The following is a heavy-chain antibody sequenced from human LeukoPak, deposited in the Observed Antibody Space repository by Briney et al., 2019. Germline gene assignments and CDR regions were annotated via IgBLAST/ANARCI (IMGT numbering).Heavy chain of an antibody. CDR3: ARGRPTFSGSYCSYYYYYMDV. Sequence: GGSLRLSCAASGFTFSSYEMNWVRQAPGKGLEWVSYISSSGSTIYYADSVKGRFTISRDNAKNSLYLQMNSLRAEDTAVYYCARGRPTFSGSYCSYYYYYMDVWGKGTTVTVSS. D-gene: IGHD1-26*01. V-gene: IGHV3-48*03. CDR2: ISSSGSTI. J-gene: IGHJ6*03. CDR1: GFTFSSYE.